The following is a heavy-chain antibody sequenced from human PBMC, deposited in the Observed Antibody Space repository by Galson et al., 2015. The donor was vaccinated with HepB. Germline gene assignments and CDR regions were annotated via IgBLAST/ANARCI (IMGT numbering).Heavy chain of an antibody. D-gene: IGHD2-2*01. V-gene: IGHV3-48*02. CDR2: ISSSSSTI. CDR1: GFTFSSYS. Sequence: SLRLSCAASGFTFSSYSMNWVRQAPGKGLEWVSYISSSSSTIYYADSVKGRFTISRDNAKNSLYLQMNSLRDEDTAVYYCARYKGCSSTSCYKYYYYGMDVWGQGTTVTVS. J-gene: IGHJ6*02. CDR3: ARYKGCSSTSCYKYYYYGMDV.